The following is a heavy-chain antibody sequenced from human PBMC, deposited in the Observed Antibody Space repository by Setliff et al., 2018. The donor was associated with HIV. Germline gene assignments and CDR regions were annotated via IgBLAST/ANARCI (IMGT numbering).Heavy chain of an antibody. CDR2: IYSSGST. Sequence: PSETLSLTCTVSGGSISYYYWNWIRQPAGKGLEWLGHIYSSGSTNYNPSLKSRVTISVDTSKNQFSLKLYSVTAADTAVYYCARAYFGSGIYYWGQGTLVTVSS. J-gene: IGHJ4*02. CDR3: ARAYFGSGIYY. CDR1: GGSISYYY. D-gene: IGHD3-10*01. V-gene: IGHV4-4*09.